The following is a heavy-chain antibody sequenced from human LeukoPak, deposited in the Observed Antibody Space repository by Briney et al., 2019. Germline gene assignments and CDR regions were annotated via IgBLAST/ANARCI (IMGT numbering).Heavy chain of an antibody. CDR2: ISGSGGST. V-gene: IGHV3-23*01. CDR1: GFTFSSYA. Sequence: PGGSLRLSCAASGFTFSSYAMSWVRQAPGKGLEWVSAISGSGGSTYYADSVKGRFTISRDNSKNTLYLQMNSLRAEGTAVYYCARVDRAMVAVYYYYMDVWGKGTTVAVSS. J-gene: IGHJ6*03. CDR3: ARVDRAMVAVYYYYMDV. D-gene: IGHD5-18*01.